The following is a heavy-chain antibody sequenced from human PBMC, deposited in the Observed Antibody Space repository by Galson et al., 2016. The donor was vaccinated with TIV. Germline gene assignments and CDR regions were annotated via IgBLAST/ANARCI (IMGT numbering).Heavy chain of an antibody. CDR2: IDPSGGGT. J-gene: IGHJ4*02. D-gene: IGHD1-26*01. CDR1: GYTFTTYY. Sequence: SVKVSCKASGYTFTTYYIHWVRQAPGQGLEWMGVIDPSGGGTTYAQKFPARVTMTRDTSTSTVYMGLSSLKSEDTAVYYCTRDLGRRREYWGQGTLVTVPS. CDR3: TRDLGRRREY. V-gene: IGHV1-46*01.